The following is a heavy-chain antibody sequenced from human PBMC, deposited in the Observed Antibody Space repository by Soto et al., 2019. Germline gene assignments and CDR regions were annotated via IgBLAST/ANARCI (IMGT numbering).Heavy chain of an antibody. CDR2: IYYSGST. J-gene: IGHJ4*02. D-gene: IGHD6-6*01. V-gene: IGHV4-61*01. Sequence: PSETLSLTCTVSGGSVSSGSYYWSWIRQPPGKGLGWIGYIYYSGSTNYNPSLKSRVTISVDTSKNQFSLKLSSVTAADTAVYYCAREYSSSSSFDYWGQGTLVTVYS. CDR3: AREYSSSSSFDY. CDR1: GGSVSSGSYY.